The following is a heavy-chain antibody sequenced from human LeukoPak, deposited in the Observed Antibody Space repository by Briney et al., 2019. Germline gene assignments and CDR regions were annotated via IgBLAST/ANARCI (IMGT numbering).Heavy chain of an antibody. J-gene: IGHJ4*02. CDR3: VRDWSGDDY. CDR2: ISSSSTYI. V-gene: IGHV3-21*01. Sequence: PGGSLRLSCAASGFTFSSYSMNWVRQAPGKGLEWVSSISSSSTYIYYVDSVKGRFTISRDDARNSLYLQMNSLRAEDTAVYYCVRDWSGDDYWGQGTLVTVSS. CDR1: GFTFSSYS. D-gene: IGHD3-3*01.